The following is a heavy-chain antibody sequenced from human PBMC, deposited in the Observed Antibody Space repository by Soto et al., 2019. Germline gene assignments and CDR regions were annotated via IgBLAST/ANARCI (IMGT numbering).Heavy chain of an antibody. J-gene: IGHJ3*02. V-gene: IGHV3-23*01. CDR3: AKDLYDYIWGSYRAPDAFDI. CDR2: ISGSGGST. CDR1: GFTFSSYA. D-gene: IGHD3-16*02. Sequence: GGSPRLSCAASGFTFSSYAMSWVRQAPGKGLEWVSAISGSGGSTYYADSVKGRFTISRDNSKNTLYLQMNSLRAEDTAVYYCAKDLYDYIWGSYRAPDAFDIWGQGTMVTFSS.